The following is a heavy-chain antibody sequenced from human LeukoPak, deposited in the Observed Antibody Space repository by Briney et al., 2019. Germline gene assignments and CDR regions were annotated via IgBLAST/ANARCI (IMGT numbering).Heavy chain of an antibody. D-gene: IGHD3-22*01. CDR3: TRHTKAGSITMIVVAY. J-gene: IGHJ4*02. Sequence: GGSLRLSCAASGFTFSSYAMSWVRQAPGKGLEWVSAISGSGGSTYYADSVKGRFTISRDNSKNTLYLQMNSLRAEDTAVYYCTRHTKAGSITMIVVAYWGQGTLVTVSS. CDR2: ISGSGGST. CDR1: GFTFSSYA. V-gene: IGHV3-23*01.